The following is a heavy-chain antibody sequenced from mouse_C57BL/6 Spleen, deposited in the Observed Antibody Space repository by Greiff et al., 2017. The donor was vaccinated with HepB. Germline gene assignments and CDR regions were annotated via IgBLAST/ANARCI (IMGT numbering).Heavy chain of an antibody. CDR3: ARWGGSSDYAMDY. V-gene: IGHV1-76*01. D-gene: IGHD1-1*01. Sequence: QVQLQQSGAELVRPGASVKLSCKASGYTFTDYYINWVKQRPGQGLEWIARIYPGSGNTYYNEKFKGKATLTAEKSSSTAYMQLSSLTSEDSAVYFCARWGGSSDYAMDYWGQGTSVTVSS. J-gene: IGHJ4*01. CDR1: GYTFTDYY. CDR2: IYPGSGNT.